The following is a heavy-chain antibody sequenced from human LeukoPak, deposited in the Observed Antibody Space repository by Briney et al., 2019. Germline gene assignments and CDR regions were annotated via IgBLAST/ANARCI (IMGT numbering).Heavy chain of an antibody. CDR3: AIHCSSTSCYSNDY. Sequence: SQTLSLTCAVSGGSISSGGYSWSWIRQPPGKGLEWIGEINHSGSTNYNPSLKSRVTISVDTSKNQFSLKLSSVTAADTAVYYCAIHCSSTSCYSNDYWGQGTLVTVSS. V-gene: IGHV4-30-2*01. J-gene: IGHJ4*02. CDR2: INHSGST. CDR1: GGSISSGGYS. D-gene: IGHD2-2*01.